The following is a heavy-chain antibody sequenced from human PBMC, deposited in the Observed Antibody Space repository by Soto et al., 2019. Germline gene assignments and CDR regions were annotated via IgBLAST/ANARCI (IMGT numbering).Heavy chain of an antibody. CDR2: IYYSGST. Sequence: QVQLQESGPGLVKPSQTLSLTCTVSGGSISSGGYYWSWIRQHPGTGLEWIGYIYYSGSTYYNPSLKSRVTISVDTSKKQFSLKLSSVTAADTAVYYCASGGSSSPYFDDWGQGTLVTVSS. V-gene: IGHV4-31*03. CDR1: GGSISSGGYY. CDR3: ASGGSSSPYFDD. J-gene: IGHJ4*02. D-gene: IGHD6-13*01.